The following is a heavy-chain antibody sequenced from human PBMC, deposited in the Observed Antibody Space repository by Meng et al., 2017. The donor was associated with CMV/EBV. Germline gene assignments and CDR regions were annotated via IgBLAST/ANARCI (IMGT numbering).Heavy chain of an antibody. CDR2: IDTDGTVT. J-gene: IGHJ5*01. Sequence: EVLLVGSGGFLVRTGGSLRLPFADFGFTFRYDWMSLVRQAPGEGPGCVSRIDTDGTVTSYAESVRGRFTISRDNSKNTLYLQMNDLSAGDSGVYYCVRDLVGNRDSWGHGTLVTVSS. V-gene: IGHV3-74*03. D-gene: IGHD1-14*01. CDR1: GFTFRYDW. CDR3: VRDLVGNRDS.